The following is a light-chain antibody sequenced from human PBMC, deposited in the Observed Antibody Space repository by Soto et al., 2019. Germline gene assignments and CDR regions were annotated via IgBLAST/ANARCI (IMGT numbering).Light chain of an antibody. V-gene: IGKV3-20*01. Sequence: PGEGATLSCRASHSVNGNYLAWYQQKPGLAPRLLIYAASTRASGIPDRFNGSGSGTDFSLTITRLEPEDFAVYSCQQYGSSPLTFGGGTKVEIK. CDR1: HSVNGNY. CDR2: AAS. CDR3: QQYGSSPLT. J-gene: IGKJ4*01.